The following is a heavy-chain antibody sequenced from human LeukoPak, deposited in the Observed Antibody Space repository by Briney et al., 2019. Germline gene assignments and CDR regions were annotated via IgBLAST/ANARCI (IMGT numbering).Heavy chain of an antibody. CDR1: GYTFTIYY. CDR2: INPSGGAT. V-gene: IGHV1-46*01. Sequence: ASVKVSFKASGYTFTIYYVHWVRQAPGQGLEWMGIINPSGGATAYAQQFQDRVTMTRDTSTSTVYMELSSLRSEDTAVYYCARGRTLFDYWGQGTLVTVSS. CDR3: ARGRTLFDY. J-gene: IGHJ4*02.